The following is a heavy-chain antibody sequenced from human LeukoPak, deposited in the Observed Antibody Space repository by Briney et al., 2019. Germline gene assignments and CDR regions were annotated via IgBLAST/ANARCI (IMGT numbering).Heavy chain of an antibody. D-gene: IGHD1-26*01. CDR2: INTNTGNP. CDR1: GYTLASYA. J-gene: IGHJ4*02. V-gene: IGHV7-4-1*02. Sequence: ASVKVSCKASGYTLASYAINWVRQAPGQGLEWMGWINTNTGNPTYAQGFTGRFVFSLDTSVNTAYLQISSLKAEDTAAYYCARAAWALSVAVNFDYWGQGTLVTVSS. CDR3: ARAAWALSVAVNFDY.